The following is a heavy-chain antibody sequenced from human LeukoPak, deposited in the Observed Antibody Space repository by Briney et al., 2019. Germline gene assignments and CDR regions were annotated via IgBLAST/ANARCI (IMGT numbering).Heavy chain of an antibody. CDR2: IYYSGST. V-gene: IGHV4-59*01. CDR1: GGSINSYY. CDR3: ARERSGSYYDY. D-gene: IGHD3-10*01. Sequence: SETLSLTCTVSGGSINSYYWAWIRHPPGKGLEWIGYIYYSGSTNYNPSLKSRVAISVDTSKNQFSLNLSSVTPADTAVYFCARERSGSYYDYWGQGTLVTVSS. J-gene: IGHJ4*02.